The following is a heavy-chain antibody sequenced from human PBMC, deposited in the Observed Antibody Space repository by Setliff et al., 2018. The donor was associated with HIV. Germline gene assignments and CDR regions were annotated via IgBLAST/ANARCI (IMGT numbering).Heavy chain of an antibody. CDR3: ARDSSYYYASSGQTPGAFDI. CDR2: IGTAGDT. J-gene: IGHJ3*02. D-gene: IGHD3-22*01. CDR1: GFTFSYHD. Sequence: PGGSLRLSCAASGFTFSYHDMHWVRQVTGKGLEWVSYIGTAGDTRYADSVKGRSTISRENAKNSLYLQMNNLRAEDTAVYYCARDSSYYYASSGQTPGAFDIWGQGTMVTVSS. V-gene: IGHV3-13*01.